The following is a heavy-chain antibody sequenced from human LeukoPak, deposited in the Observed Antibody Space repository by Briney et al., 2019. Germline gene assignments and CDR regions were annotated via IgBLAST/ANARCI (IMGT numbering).Heavy chain of an antibody. J-gene: IGHJ5*02. V-gene: IGHV3-30*18. CDR1: GFTFSSYG. CDR3: AKVGATTAPS. CDR2: ISYDGSNK. D-gene: IGHD1-26*01. Sequence: PGRSLRLSCAASGFTFSSYGMHWVRQAPGKGLEWVAVISYDGSNKYYADSVKGRFTISRDNSKNTLYLQVNSLRAEDTAVYYCAKVGATTAPSWGQGTLVTVPS.